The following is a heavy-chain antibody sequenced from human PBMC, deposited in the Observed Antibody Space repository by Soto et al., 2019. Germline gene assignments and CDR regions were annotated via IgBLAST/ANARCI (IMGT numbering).Heavy chain of an antibody. Sequence: QVQLVQSGAEVKKPGASVKVSCKASGYTFTSYDINWVRQATGQGLEWMGGMNPNSGNTGYAQKFQGRVTMTRNTAISTAYMELSSLRSEDTAVYYCARGARDFDWLGAYYYYGMDVWGQGTTVTVSS. CDR3: ARGARDFDWLGAYYYYGMDV. CDR1: GYTFTSYD. CDR2: MNPNSGNT. V-gene: IGHV1-8*01. D-gene: IGHD3-9*01. J-gene: IGHJ6*02.